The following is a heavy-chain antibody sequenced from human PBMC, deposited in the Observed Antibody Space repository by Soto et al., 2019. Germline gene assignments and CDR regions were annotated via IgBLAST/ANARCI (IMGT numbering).Heavy chain of an antibody. D-gene: IGHD3-10*01. CDR1: GYTFSTYG. CDR2: INPFKGDT. J-gene: IGHJ3*02. Sequence: QVQLVQSGAEMKKPGASVKVSCKASGYTFSTYGITWVRQAPGQGLDWMGWINPFKGDTNSAARFQDRVSLTTDTSTRTAYMELRSLRSDDTAVYYCARDLNPTYYASGTYQIRSPPSAFDIWGQGTMVTVSS. CDR3: ARDLNPTYYASGTYQIRSPPSAFDI. V-gene: IGHV1-18*01.